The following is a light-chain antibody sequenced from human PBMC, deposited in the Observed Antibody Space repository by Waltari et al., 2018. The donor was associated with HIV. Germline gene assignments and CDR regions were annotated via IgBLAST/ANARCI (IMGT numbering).Light chain of an antibody. J-gene: IGKJ2*01. CDR3: QQYGSSPYT. V-gene: IGKV3-20*01. Sequence: EIVLTQSPGTLSLSPGETATLYCRASQSVTSTYLAWYHQKPGQAPRLLIYGASSRATGIPDRFRGSGSGTDFTLTIRRLEPEDFAVYYCQQYGSSPYTFGQGTKLEIK. CDR2: GAS. CDR1: QSVTSTY.